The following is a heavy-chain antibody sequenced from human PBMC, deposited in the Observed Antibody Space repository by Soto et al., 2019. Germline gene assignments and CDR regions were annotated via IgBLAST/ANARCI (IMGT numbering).Heavy chain of an antibody. CDR1: GGSISSGGSS. CDR2: IYHSVST. Sequence: PSGTLSLTCAVSGGSISSGGSSWSWIRQPPGKGLEWIGYIYHSVSTYYNPSLTSRVTISVDRSKNQFSLKLSSVTAADTAVYYCARGGSSSSGNWFDPWGQGALVTVSS. D-gene: IGHD6-6*01. V-gene: IGHV4-30-2*01. CDR3: ARGGSSSSGNWFDP. J-gene: IGHJ5*02.